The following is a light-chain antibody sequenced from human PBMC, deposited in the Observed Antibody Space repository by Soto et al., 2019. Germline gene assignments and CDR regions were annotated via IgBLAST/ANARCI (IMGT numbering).Light chain of an antibody. Sequence: QSVLTQPASVCGSPGQSITISCTGTSSDVCGYNYVSWYQQHPGKAPKLMIYEVSNRPSGVSNRFSGSKSGNTASLTISGLQAEDEADYYCTSFTRSSTFDFGTGTKVTVL. CDR2: EVS. CDR1: SSDVCGYNY. V-gene: IGLV2-14*01. J-gene: IGLJ1*01. CDR3: TSFTRSSTFD.